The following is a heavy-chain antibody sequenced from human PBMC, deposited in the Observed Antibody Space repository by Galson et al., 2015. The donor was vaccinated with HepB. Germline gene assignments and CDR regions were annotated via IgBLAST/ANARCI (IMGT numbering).Heavy chain of an antibody. CDR3: AKDRREIITSFGVVKPSFYFDF. V-gene: IGHV3-23*01. D-gene: IGHD3-3*01. CDR2: ITGRGDTT. J-gene: IGHJ4*02. Sequence: SLRLSCAASGFTFSSHAMSWVRQAPGKGLEWVSTITGRGDTTFYPDSVKGRFTISRDNSKNTLYLEMNSLRAEDTAVYYCAKDRREIITSFGVVKPSFYFDFWGQGTLITVSS. CDR1: GFTFSSHA.